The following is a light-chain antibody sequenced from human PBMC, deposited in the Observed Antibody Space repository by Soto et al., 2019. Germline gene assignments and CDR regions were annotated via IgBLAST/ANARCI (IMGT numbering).Light chain of an antibody. V-gene: IGLV2-23*01. J-gene: IGLJ1*01. CDR3: CSYAGTNTFF. CDR1: SSDVGSYNL. CDR2: EGN. Sequence: QSVLTQPASVSGSPGQSITISCTGTSSDVGSYNLVSWYQQHPGKAPKLMIYEGNKRPSGVSNRFSGSKSANTASLTISGLQTEDEADYYCCSYAGTNTFFFGTGTKLTVL.